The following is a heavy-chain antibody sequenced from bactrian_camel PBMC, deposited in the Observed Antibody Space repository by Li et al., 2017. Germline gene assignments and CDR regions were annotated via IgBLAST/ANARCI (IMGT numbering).Heavy chain of an antibody. V-gene: IGHV3S40*01. CDR2: INSGDGSA. CDR3: AKDRMNLGDFAY. Sequence: VQLVESGGGLVQPGGSLRLSCAASGFTFSSNAMSWVRQAPGKGLEWVSGINSGDGSATYANSVKDRFTMSRDNAKNTVYLQLTSLKTDDSAMYYCAKDRMNLGDFAYWGQGTQVTVS. J-gene: IGHJ6*01. CDR1: GFTFSSNA.